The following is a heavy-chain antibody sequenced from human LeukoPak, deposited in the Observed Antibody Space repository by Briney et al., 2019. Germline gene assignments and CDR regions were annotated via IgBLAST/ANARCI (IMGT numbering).Heavy chain of an antibody. CDR3: ARGMATTSVDAFDV. V-gene: IGHV3-64*02. CDR1: GFTFSNYA. J-gene: IGHJ3*01. D-gene: IGHD5-24*01. CDR2: ISSKGGST. Sequence: PGGSLRLSCAASGFTFSNYAMHWVRQAPGKGLEYVSLISSKGGSTYYADSVKGRFTISRDNSKNTLYLQMDSLRAADMAVYYCARGMATTSVDAFDVWGHGTMVTVSS.